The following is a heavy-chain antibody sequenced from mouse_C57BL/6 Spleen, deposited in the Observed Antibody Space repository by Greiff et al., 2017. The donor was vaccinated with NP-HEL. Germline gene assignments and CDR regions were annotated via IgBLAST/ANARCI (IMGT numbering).Heavy chain of an antibody. V-gene: IGHV1-85*01. J-gene: IGHJ1*03. CDR1: GYTFTSYD. Sequence: VHLVESGPELVKPGASVKLSCKASGYTFTSYDISWVKQRPGQGLEWIGWIYPRDGSTKYNEKFKGKATLTVDTSSSTAYMELHSLTSEDSAVYFCAREPYYYGSSYWYFDVWGTGTTVTVSS. CDR3: AREPYYYGSSYWYFDV. CDR2: IYPRDGST. D-gene: IGHD1-1*01.